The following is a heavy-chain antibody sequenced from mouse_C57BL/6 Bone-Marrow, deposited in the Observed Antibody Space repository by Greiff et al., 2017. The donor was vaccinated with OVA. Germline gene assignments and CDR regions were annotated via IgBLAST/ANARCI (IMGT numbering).Heavy chain of an antibody. V-gene: IGHV5-15*01. CDR3: ARHPYGSSPYAMDY. J-gene: IGHJ4*01. CDR2: ISNLAYSI. Sequence: DVKLQESGGGLVQPGGSLKLSCAASGFTFSDYGMAWVRQAPRKGPEWVAFISNLAYSIYYADTVTGRFPISRANAKNTLYLEMSSLRSEDTAMYYCARHPYGSSPYAMDYWGQGTSVTVSS. CDR1: GFTFSDYG. D-gene: IGHD1-1*01.